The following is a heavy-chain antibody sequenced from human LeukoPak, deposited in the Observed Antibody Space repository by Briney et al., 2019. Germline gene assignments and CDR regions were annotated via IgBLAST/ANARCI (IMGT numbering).Heavy chain of an antibody. Sequence: GASVKVSCKASGYTFTSYGISWERQAPGQGLEWMGWISAYNGNTNYAQKLQGRVTMTTDTSTSTAYMELRSLRSDDTAVYYCARILDRFLEWSTEYYYGMDVWGQGTTATVSS. CDR2: ISAYNGNT. CDR1: GYTFTSYG. J-gene: IGHJ6*02. CDR3: ARILDRFLEWSTEYYYGMDV. D-gene: IGHD3-3*01. V-gene: IGHV1-18*01.